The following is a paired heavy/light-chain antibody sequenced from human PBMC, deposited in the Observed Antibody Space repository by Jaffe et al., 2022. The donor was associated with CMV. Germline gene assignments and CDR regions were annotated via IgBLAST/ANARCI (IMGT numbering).Light chain of an antibody. V-gene: IGLV1-44*01. Sequence: QSVLTQPPSASGTPGQRVTISCSGSISNIGSNTVNWYQQLPGTAPKLLIYTNNQRPSGVPDRFSGSKSGTSASLAISGLQSEDEADYYCATWDDSLPGGVFGGGTKLAVL. J-gene: IGLJ3*02. CDR2: TNN. CDR1: ISNIGSNT. CDR3: ATWDDSLPGGV.
Heavy chain of an antibody. D-gene: IGHD3-22*01. CDR2: IDWDDDK. CDR1: GFSLRTSGMC. V-gene: IGHV2-70*01. Sequence: QVTLRESGPALVKPTQTLTLTCTFSGFSLRTSGMCVSWIRQPPGRALEWLALIDWDDDKYYSRSLRARLTISKDTSKNQVVLTMTNMDPVDTATYYCARICGHFYDASGSGVYWGQGTLVTVSS. J-gene: IGHJ4*02. CDR3: ARICGHFYDASGSGVY.